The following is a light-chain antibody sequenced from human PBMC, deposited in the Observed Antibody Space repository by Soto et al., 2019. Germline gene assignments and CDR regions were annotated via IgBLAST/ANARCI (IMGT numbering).Light chain of an antibody. CDR2: LEGSGSY. CDR1: SGHSSYI. CDR3: ETWDSNTRV. V-gene: IGLV4-60*02. Sequence: QPVLTQSSSASASLGSSVKLTCTLSSGHSSYIIAWHQQQPGKAPRYLMKLEGSGSYNKGSGVPDRFSGSSSGADRYLTIYKIQFEDEDDYYCETWDSNTRVFGGGTKLTVL. J-gene: IGLJ3*02.